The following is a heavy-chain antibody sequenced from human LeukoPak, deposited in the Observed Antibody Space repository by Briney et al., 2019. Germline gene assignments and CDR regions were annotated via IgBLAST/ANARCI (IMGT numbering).Heavy chain of an antibody. J-gene: IGHJ4*02. CDR2: ISYDGSNK. V-gene: IGHV3-30*03. CDR1: GFTFSSYG. Sequence: GRSLRLSCAASGFTFSSYGMHWVRQAPGKGLEWVAVISYDGSNKYYADSVKGRFTISRDNSKNTLYLQMNSLRAEDTAVYYCARDMYSSSWYYFDYWGQGTLVTVSS. D-gene: IGHD6-13*01. CDR3: ARDMYSSSWYYFDY.